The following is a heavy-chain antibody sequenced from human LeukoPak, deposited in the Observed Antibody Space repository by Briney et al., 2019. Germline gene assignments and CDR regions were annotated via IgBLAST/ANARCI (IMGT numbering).Heavy chain of an antibody. D-gene: IGHD3-22*01. CDR2: ISSSSTTI. CDR3: ARVNPSNSGFYAY. V-gene: IGHV3-48*02. J-gene: IGHJ1*01. Sequence: GGSLRLSCAASGFTFSTYSMNWVRQAPGKGLEWVSYISSSSTTIYYADSVRGRFTISRDDAKNSLYLQMNSLRDEDTAVYYCARVNPSNSGFYAYWGQGTLVTVSS. CDR1: GFTFSTYS.